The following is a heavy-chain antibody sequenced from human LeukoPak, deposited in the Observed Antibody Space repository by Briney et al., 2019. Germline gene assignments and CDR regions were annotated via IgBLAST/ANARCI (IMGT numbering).Heavy chain of an antibody. J-gene: IGHJ3*02. CDR3: ARTILTGYQTDAFDI. V-gene: IGHV3-53*01. CDR1: GFTVSSNS. D-gene: IGHD3-9*01. Sequence: GGSLRLSCTVSGFTVSSNSMSWVRQAPGKGLEWVSFIYSGGNTHNSDSVKGRFTISRDNAKNSLYLQMNSLRAEDTAVYYCARTILTGYQTDAFDIWGQGTMVTVSS. CDR2: IYSGGNT.